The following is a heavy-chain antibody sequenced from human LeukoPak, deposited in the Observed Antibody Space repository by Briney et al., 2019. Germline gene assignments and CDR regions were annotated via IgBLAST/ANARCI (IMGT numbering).Heavy chain of an antibody. V-gene: IGHV3-48*03. CDR1: GFTFSSYE. Sequence: PGGSLRLSCAASGFTFSSYEMNWVRQAPGKGLEWVSYISSSGSTIYYADSVKGRFTISRDNAKNTLYLQMNSLRAEDTAVYYCARDGYSSIMDVWGKGTTVTISS. CDR3: ARDGYSSIMDV. CDR2: ISSSGSTI. D-gene: IGHD6-13*01. J-gene: IGHJ6*03.